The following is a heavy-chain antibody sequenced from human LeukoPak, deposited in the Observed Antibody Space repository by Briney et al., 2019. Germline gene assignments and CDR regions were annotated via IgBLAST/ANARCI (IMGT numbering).Heavy chain of an antibody. CDR1: GYTFTGYY. Sequence: ASVKVFCKASGYTFTGYYMHWVRQAPGQGLEWMGWINPNSGGTNYAQKFQGRVTMTRDTSISTAYMELSRLRSDDTAVYYCARESYCSSTSCYYYFDYWGQGALVTVSS. CDR2: INPNSGGT. D-gene: IGHD2-2*01. CDR3: ARESYCSSTSCYYYFDY. J-gene: IGHJ4*02. V-gene: IGHV1-2*02.